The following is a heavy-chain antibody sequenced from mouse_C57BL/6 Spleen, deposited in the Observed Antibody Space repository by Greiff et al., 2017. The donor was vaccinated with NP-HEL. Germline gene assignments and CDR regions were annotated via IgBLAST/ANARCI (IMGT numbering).Heavy chain of an antibody. CDR1: GYTFTSYW. V-gene: IGHV1-72*01. CDR2: IDPNSGGT. CDR3: ASRQLRLSYYLDY. J-gene: IGHJ2*01. D-gene: IGHD3-2*02. Sequence: VQLQQSGAELVKPGASVKLSCKASGYTFTSYWMHWVKQRPGRGLEWIGRIDPNSGGTKYNEKFKSKATLTVDKPSSTAYMQLSSLTSEDSAVYYGASRQLRLSYYLDYWGQGTTLTVAS.